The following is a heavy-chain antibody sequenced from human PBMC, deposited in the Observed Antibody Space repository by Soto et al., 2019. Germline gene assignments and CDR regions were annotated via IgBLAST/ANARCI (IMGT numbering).Heavy chain of an antibody. J-gene: IGHJ4*02. CDR2: IIPIFGTA. CDR3: ARYSWPGDQLLLNY. D-gene: IGHD2-2*01. Sequence: GASVKVSCKASGGTFSSYAISWVRQAPGQGLEWMGGIIPIFGTANYAQKFQGRVTITADESTSTAYMELSSLRSEDTAVYYCARYSWPGDQLLLNYWGQGTLVTVSS. V-gene: IGHV1-69*13. CDR1: GGTFSSYA.